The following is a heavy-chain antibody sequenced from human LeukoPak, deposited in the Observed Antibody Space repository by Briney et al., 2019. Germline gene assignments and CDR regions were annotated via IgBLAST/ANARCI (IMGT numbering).Heavy chain of an antibody. D-gene: IGHD3-16*02. J-gene: IGHJ4*02. CDR3: ATGVMITFGGVIVKVSAFDY. Sequence: PGRSLRLSCAASGFTFTNYVMHWVRQAPGKGLEWVAVISYDGSNKYYADSVKGRFNISRDNSKNTPYLQMNSLRAEDTAVYYCATGVMITFGGVIVKVSAFDYWGQGTPVTVSS. CDR2: ISYDGSNK. CDR1: GFTFTNYV. V-gene: IGHV3-30*03.